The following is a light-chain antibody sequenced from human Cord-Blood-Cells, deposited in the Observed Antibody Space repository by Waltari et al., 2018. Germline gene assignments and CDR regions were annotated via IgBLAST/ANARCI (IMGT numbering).Light chain of an antibody. V-gene: IGLV2-14*01. J-gene: IGLJ3*02. CDR2: EVS. CDR3: SSYTSSSTRV. Sequence: QSALTQPASVSGSPGQSITISCTGTSSHGVGYNYVSWYQQHPGKAPKLMIYEVSNRPSGVSNRFSGSKSGNTASLTISGLQAEDEADYYCSSYTSSSTRVFGGGTKLTVL. CDR1: SSHGVGYNY.